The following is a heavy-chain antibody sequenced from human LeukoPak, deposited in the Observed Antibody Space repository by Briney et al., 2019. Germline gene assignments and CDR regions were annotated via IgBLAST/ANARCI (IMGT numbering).Heavy chain of an antibody. Sequence: SETLSLTCTVSGGSINSYYWSWIRQPPGKGLEWIGYISYSGSTNYNPSLKSHVTISVDTSKNQFSLKLSSVTAADTAVYYCTRLPSSGQTYFDYWGQGTLVTVSS. CDR2: ISYSGST. CDR1: GGSINSYY. V-gene: IGHV4-59*08. J-gene: IGHJ4*02. CDR3: TRLPSSGQTYFDY. D-gene: IGHD6-19*01.